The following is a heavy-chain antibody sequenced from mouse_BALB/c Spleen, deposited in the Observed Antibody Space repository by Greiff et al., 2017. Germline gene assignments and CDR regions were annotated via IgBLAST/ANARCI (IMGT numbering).Heavy chain of an antibody. J-gene: IGHJ4*01. Sequence: QPGAELVKPGASVKMSCKASGYTFTSYNMHWVKQTPGQGLEWIGAIYPGNGDTSYNQKFKGKATLTADKSSSTAYMQLSSLTSEDSAVYYCARGTVVAFYAMDYWGQGTSVTVSS. CDR2: IYPGNGDT. V-gene: IGHV1-12*01. CDR1: GYTFTSYN. CDR3: ARGTVVAFYAMDY. D-gene: IGHD1-1*01.